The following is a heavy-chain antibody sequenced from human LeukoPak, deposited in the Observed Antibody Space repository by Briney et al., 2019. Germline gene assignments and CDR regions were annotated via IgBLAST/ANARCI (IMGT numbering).Heavy chain of an antibody. J-gene: IGHJ4*02. V-gene: IGHV4-39*01. CDR1: GXSISSGTYY. Sequence: SETLSLTCTVSGXSISSGTYYCGWIRQPPGKGLEWIGTIYYSGSTYYSPSLKSRVTISVDTSKNQFSLKLSSVTAADTAVYYCARGSHSGSYGSYYFDYWGQGTLVTVSS. CDR3: ARGSHSGSYGSYYFDY. CDR2: IYYSGST. D-gene: IGHD1-26*01.